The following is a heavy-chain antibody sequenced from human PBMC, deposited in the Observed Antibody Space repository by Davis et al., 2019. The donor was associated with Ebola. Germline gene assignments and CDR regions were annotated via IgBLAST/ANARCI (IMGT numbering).Heavy chain of an antibody. CDR2: INPHSGAT. CDR3: ARDLEERDGDSWSYYYYYMDV. V-gene: IGHV1-2*02. Sequence: ASVKVSCKASRYTFTAYYMHWVRQAPGQGLEWMGWINPHSGATNYAQNFQGRVTMTRDTSINTAYMELTRLRSDDTAVYYCARDLEERDGDSWSYYYYYMDVWGKGTTVTVSS. J-gene: IGHJ6*03. CDR1: RYTFTAYY. D-gene: IGHD6-13*01.